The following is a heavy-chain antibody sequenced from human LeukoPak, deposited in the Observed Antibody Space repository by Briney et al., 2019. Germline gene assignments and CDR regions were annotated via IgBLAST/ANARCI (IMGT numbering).Heavy chain of an antibody. D-gene: IGHD4-17*01. J-gene: IGHJ4*02. Sequence: PSETLSLTCAVSGGSISSSNWWSWVRQPPGKGLEWIGEIYHSGSTNYNPALKSRVTISVDTSKNQCSLKLSSVTAAHKAAYYCARVTTRLGVFDYWGQGTLGPVSS. CDR2: IYHSGST. CDR3: ARVTTRLGVFDY. CDR1: GGSISSSNW. V-gene: IGHV4-4*02.